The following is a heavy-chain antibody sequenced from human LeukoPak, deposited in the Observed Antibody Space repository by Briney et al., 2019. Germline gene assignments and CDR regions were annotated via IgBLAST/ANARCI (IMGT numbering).Heavy chain of an antibody. D-gene: IGHD2-15*01. CDR1: GFTFSSYP. V-gene: IGHV3-30-3*01. J-gene: IGHJ4*02. Sequence: PGGSLRLSCAASGFTFSSYPVHWVRQAPGLGLQWVAVISHDVSNKYYEDSVKGRFTISRDNSKSTLYLHLNIPRPEDTAVYYCRIFVVSTGDFAYWGQGTLVPVSS. CDR3: RIFVVSTGDFAY. CDR2: ISHDVSNK.